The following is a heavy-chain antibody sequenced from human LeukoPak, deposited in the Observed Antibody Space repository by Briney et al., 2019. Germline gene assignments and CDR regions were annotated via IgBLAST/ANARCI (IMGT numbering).Heavy chain of an antibody. CDR1: DWSISTGYY. D-gene: IGHD3-9*01. J-gene: IGHJ5*02. CDR3: ARVSGILTGNNWFDP. CDR2: IFQSGKT. V-gene: IGHV4-38-2*02. Sequence: SETLSLTCTVSDWSISTGYYWGWIRQPPGKGLEWIGSIFQSGKTYYTPSLKSRVTVSLDTSKKQFSLNLSSVTAADTAVYYCARVSGILTGNNWFDPWGQGTLVTVSS.